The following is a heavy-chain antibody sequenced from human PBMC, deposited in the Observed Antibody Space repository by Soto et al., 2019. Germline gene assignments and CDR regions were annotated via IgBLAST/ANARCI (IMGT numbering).Heavy chain of an antibody. D-gene: IGHD2-2*01. J-gene: IGHJ6*02. CDR2: INPNSGGT. V-gene: IGHV1-2*02. CDR1: GYTFTDYY. CDR3: AKDPNIVVVPAATGGTDV. Sequence: GASVKVSCKASGYTFTDYYMHWVRQAPGQGLEWMGWINPNSGGTNYARKFQGRVTMTRVTSISTAYMELSSLRSDDTALYYCAKDPNIVVVPAATGGTDVWGQGTTVTVSS.